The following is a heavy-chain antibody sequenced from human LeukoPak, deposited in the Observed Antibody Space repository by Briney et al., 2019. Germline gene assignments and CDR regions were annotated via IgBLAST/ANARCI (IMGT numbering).Heavy chain of an antibody. D-gene: IGHD3-16*02. CDR2: IWYDGSNK. CDR3: ARDPYRPIYYYGMDV. V-gene: IGHV3-33*01. CDR1: GFTFSSYG. Sequence: TGGSLRLSCAASGFTFSSYGMHWVRQAPGKGLEWVAVIWYDGSNKYYADSVKGRFTISRDNSKNTLYLQMNSLRAEDTAVYYCARDPYRPIYYYGMDVWGQGTTVTVSS. J-gene: IGHJ6*02.